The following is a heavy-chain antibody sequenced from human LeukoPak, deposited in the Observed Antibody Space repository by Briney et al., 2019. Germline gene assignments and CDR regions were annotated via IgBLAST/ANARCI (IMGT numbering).Heavy chain of an antibody. D-gene: IGHD5-18*01. Sequence: SVKVSCKASGGTFSNYAINWVRQAPGQGLEWMGGITPIFGTANYLQKFQGRVTIAADKSTSTAYMELSRLRSEDTAIYYCARASSDDTAMATPFAYWGQGTLVTVSS. CDR2: ITPIFGTA. CDR1: GGTFSNYA. CDR3: ARASSDDTAMATPFAY. J-gene: IGHJ4*02. V-gene: IGHV1-69*06.